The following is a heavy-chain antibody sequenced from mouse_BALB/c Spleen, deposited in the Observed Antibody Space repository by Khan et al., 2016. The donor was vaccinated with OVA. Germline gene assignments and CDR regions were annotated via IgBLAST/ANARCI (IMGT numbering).Heavy chain of an antibody. CDR3: VRGRSY. Sequence: EVKLEAAGPGLVKPSQSLSLTCTVTGYSITSDYAWNWIRQFPGNRLEWMGYINYSGSTSKKPSLKSRMSISRDTSKNQIFLQLNSVTTEDTATYYCVRGRSYWGQGTLVTVSA. V-gene: IGHV3-2*02. J-gene: IGHJ3*01. CDR2: INYSGST. CDR1: GYSITSDYA.